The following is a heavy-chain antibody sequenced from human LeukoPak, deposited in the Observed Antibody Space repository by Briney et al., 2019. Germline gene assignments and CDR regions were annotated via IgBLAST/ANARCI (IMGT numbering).Heavy chain of an antibody. Sequence: SETLSLTCTVSGASISSYYWSWIRQPPGKGLEWIGYSYYTGSTNYNPSLKSRATISVDTSKNQFSLNLRSVTAADTAMYYCATSRSGYSYADYWGQGTLVTVSS. CDR2: SYYTGST. J-gene: IGHJ4*02. CDR3: ATSRSGYSYADY. V-gene: IGHV4-59*08. D-gene: IGHD5-18*01. CDR1: GASISSYY.